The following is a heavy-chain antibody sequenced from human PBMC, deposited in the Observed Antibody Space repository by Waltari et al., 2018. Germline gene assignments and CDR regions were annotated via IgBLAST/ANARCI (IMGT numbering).Heavy chain of an antibody. Sequence: EVQLVESGGGLVQPGGSLRLSCAASGFTFSRFWMRWVRQAQGKGLEWVANIKEDGSEKHYVDSVKGRFTISRDNAKNSLYLQMNILEAEDTAVYYCARDENWNYYYMDVWVKGTAVTVSS. CDR1: GFTFSRFW. V-gene: IGHV3-7*01. CDR3: ARDENWNYYYMDV. J-gene: IGHJ6*03. D-gene: IGHD1-1*01. CDR2: IKEDGSEK.